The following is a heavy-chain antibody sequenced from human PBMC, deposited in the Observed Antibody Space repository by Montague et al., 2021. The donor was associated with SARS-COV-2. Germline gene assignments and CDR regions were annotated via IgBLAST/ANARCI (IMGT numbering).Heavy chain of an antibody. D-gene: IGHD6-19*01. J-gene: IGHJ4*02. CDR1: GDSVSSNSFA. V-gene: IGHV6-1*01. Sequence: CAISGDSVSSNSFAWSWISQSPSRGLEWLGRTYYRSKWYSDYAPXVRGRLTVNPDASKNEFSLELNYVTPEDTAVYYCVRYSGWFYFDFWGQGTLVTVSS. CDR2: TYYRSKWYS. CDR3: VRYSGWFYFDF.